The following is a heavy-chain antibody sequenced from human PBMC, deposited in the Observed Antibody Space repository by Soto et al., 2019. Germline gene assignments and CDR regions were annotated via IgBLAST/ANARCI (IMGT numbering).Heavy chain of an antibody. J-gene: IGHJ5*02. CDR3: ARASGAAPRWDWFDT. Sequence: LRLSCAASGFTFSSYGMHWVRQAPGKGLEWVAVIWYDGSNKYYADSVKGRFTISRDNSKNTLYLQMNSLRAEDTAVYYCARASGAAPRWDWFDTWGQGTLVTVSS. D-gene: IGHD3-10*01. V-gene: IGHV3-33*01. CDR1: GFTFSSYG. CDR2: IWYDGSNK.